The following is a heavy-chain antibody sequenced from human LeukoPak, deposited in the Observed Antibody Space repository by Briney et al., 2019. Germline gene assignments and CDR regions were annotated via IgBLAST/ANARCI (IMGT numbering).Heavy chain of an antibody. CDR3: VEEWPSFDY. CDR2: IYYSGST. V-gene: IGHV4-39*01. Sequence: PSETLSLTCTVSGVSISSSSYYWGWIRQPPGKGLEWIGGIYYSGSTYYNPSLKSRVTISVDTSKNQLSLKLSSVTAADTAVYYCVEEWPSFDYWGQGTLVTVSS. CDR1: GVSISSSSYY. D-gene: IGHD3-3*01. J-gene: IGHJ4*02.